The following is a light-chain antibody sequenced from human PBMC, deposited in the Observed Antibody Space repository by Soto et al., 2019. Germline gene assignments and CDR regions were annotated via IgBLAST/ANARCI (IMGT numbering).Light chain of an antibody. CDR3: SSYTISSTLL. CDR2: DVS. J-gene: IGLJ2*01. Sequence: QSALTQPASVSGSPGQSITISCTGTSSDVGGYNYVSWYQQHPGKAPKLMIYDVSNRPSGVSNRFSGSKSGNTASLTISGLQTEDEADYYCSSYTISSTLLFGGGTTVTVL. V-gene: IGLV2-14*03. CDR1: SSDVGGYNY.